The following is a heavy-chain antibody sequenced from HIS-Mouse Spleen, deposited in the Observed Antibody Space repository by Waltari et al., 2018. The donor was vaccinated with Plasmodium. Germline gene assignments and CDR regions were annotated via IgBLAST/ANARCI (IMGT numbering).Heavy chain of an antibody. CDR2: FSGGGGCT. CDR1: GFTFSSYA. D-gene: IGHD7-27*01. J-gene: IGHJ4*02. V-gene: IGHV3-23*01. Sequence: EVQLLESGGGLVQPGGSLRLSCAASGFTFSSYAMSWVRQAPGKGVGWVPGFSGGGGCTNYAGSVKGRFTISRDNSKNTLYLQMNSLRAEDTAVYYCAKSSKGTGDLWDYWGQGTLVTVSS. CDR3: AKSSKGTGDLWDY.